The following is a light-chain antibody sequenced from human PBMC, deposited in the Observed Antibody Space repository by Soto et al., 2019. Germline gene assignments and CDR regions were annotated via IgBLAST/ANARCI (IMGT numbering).Light chain of an antibody. CDR1: QSVSSSY. Sequence: EIVLTQSPGTLSLSPGERATLSCRASQSVSSSYLAWYQQKPGQAPRLLVYGASSRPTGIPDRFSGSGSGTDFTLTISRLEPEDFAVYYCQQYGSSPWTFAQGTKVEIK. J-gene: IGKJ1*01. CDR3: QQYGSSPWT. V-gene: IGKV3-20*01. CDR2: GAS.